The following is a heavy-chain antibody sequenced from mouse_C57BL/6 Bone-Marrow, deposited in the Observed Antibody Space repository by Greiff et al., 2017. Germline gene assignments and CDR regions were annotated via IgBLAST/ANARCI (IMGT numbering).Heavy chain of an antibody. CDR3: ARGYDVDY. D-gene: IGHD2-14*01. V-gene: IGHV14-2*01. CDR1: GFNIKDYY. Sequence: EVQLQQSGAELVKPGASVKLSCTASGFNIKDYYMHWVKQRTEQGLEWIGRIAPEDGETKYAPKVKGKATITADTSSKTAYLQRRSLTSEDTAVYYCARGYDVDYWGQGTTLTVAS. J-gene: IGHJ2*01. CDR2: IAPEDGET.